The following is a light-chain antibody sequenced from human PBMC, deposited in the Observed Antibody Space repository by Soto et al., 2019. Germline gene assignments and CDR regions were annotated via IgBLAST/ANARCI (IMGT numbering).Light chain of an antibody. Sequence: QSVLTQPPSVSGAPGQRVTISCTGSTTNIGAGYEVHWYQQRPGTAPKLMIYEVSNRPSGVSNRFSGSKSGNTASLTISGLQAEDEADYYCSSYTSSSTYVFGTGTKLTVL. CDR1: TTNIGAGYE. V-gene: IGLV1-40*01. J-gene: IGLJ1*01. CDR2: EVS. CDR3: SSYTSSSTYV.